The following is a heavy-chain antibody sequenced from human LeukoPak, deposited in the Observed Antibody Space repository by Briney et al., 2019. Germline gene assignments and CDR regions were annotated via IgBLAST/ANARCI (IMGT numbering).Heavy chain of an antibody. CDR3: ARGDFCSKSNCYLRPMDV. Sequence: SETLSLTCTVSGGSISDYYWNWIRQPPGKGLEWIGSIYYSGSTTYNPSLKSRVTMSVDTAKNQFSLRVRSVTAADTAVYYCARGDFCSKSNCYLRPMDVWGKGTTVTVSP. V-gene: IGHV4-59*01. D-gene: IGHD3-3*01. CDR1: GGSISDYY. CDR2: IYYSGST. J-gene: IGHJ6*04.